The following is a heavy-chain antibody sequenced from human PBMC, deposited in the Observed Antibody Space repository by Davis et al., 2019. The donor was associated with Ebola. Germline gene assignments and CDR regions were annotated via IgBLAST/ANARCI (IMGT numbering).Heavy chain of an antibody. CDR3: ARDLLSTTAFDP. J-gene: IGHJ5*02. V-gene: IGHV3-11*04. CDR1: GFTFSDYY. CDR2: ISSSGSTI. Sequence: PGGSLRLSCAAPGFTFSDYYMSWIRQAPGKGLEWVSYISSSGSTIYYADSVKGRFTISRDNAKNSLYLQMNSLRAEDTAVYYCARDLLSTTAFDPWGQGTLVTVSS. D-gene: IGHD1-26*01.